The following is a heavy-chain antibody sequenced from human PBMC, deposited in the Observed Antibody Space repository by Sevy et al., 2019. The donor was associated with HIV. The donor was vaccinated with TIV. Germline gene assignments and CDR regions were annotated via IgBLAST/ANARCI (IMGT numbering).Heavy chain of an antibody. Sequence: GGSLRLSCVASGFSFSSYGMHWVRQAPGKGLEWVALISYHGTNKYYGDSVRGRFTVSRDNSRNTSYLQMDSLMAEDTAVYYCTKISEEYIQTWYPPDYWGQGTLVTVSS. J-gene: IGHJ4*02. D-gene: IGHD5-18*01. V-gene: IGHV3-30*18. CDR1: GFSFSSYG. CDR3: TKISEEYIQTWYPPDY. CDR2: ISYHGTNK.